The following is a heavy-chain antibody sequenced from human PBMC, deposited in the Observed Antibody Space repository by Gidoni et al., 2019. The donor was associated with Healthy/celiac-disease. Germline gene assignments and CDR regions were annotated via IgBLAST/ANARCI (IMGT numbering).Heavy chain of an antibody. V-gene: IGHV1-69*02. CDR2: SIPIHGIA. CDR3: ATELQTAPQFHYLDY. CDR1: GGTFSSYT. D-gene: IGHD1-7*01. Sequence: QVQLVQSGAEVKKPGSSVKVSCKASGGTFSSYTISWVRQDPGQGLEWMGRSIPIHGIANYAQKFQGRVTITADKSTSTAYMELSSLRSEDTAVYYCATELQTAPQFHYLDYWGQGTLVTVSS. J-gene: IGHJ4*02.